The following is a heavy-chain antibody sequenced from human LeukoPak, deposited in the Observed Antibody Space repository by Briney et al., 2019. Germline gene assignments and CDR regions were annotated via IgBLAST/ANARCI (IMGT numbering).Heavy chain of an antibody. CDR2: ISSGDRT. CDR3: AKDATASPYFHWFDN. D-gene: IGHD3-9*01. J-gene: IGHJ4*02. Sequence: GGSLRLSCAASGFSFSSYAMNWVRQAPGKGLEWVAGISSGDRTFHAESVKGRFTISRDKSKDTLYLQMNSLRAEDTAVYYCAKDATASPYFHWFDNWGQGTQVIVSS. CDR1: GFSFSSYA. V-gene: IGHV3-23*01.